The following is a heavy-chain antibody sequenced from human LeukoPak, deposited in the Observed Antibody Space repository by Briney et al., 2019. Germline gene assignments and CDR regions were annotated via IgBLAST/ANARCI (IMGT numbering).Heavy chain of an antibody. V-gene: IGHV3-48*04. D-gene: IGHD3-10*01. Sequence: PGGSLRLSCAASGFTFSSYSMNSVREAPGKGLEWVSYISSSSSTIYYADSVKGRFTISRDNAKNSLYLQMNSLRAEDTAVYYCASLWFGESDPDAFDIWGQGTMVTVSS. CDR3: ASLWFGESDPDAFDI. CDR1: GFTFSSYS. CDR2: ISSSSSTI. J-gene: IGHJ3*02.